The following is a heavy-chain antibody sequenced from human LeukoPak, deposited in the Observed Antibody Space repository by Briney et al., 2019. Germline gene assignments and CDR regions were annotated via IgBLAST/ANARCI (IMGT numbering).Heavy chain of an antibody. J-gene: IGHJ4*02. CDR1: GGSFSGYY. V-gene: IGHV4-34*01. CDR3: TREGYSSPDY. CDR2: INHSGST. D-gene: IGHD5-18*01. Sequence: SETLSLTCAVYGGSFSGYYWSWIRQPPGKGLEWIGEINHSGSTNYNPSLKSRVTISMDTSKNQFSLKLSAVTAADTAVYYCTREGYSSPDYWGQGTLVTVSS.